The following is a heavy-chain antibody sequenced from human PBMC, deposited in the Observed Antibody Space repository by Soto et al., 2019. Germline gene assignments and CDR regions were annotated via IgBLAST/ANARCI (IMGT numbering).Heavy chain of an antibody. Sequence: EVQLLESGGGLVQPGGTLRLSCAASGFTFSSYAMSWVRQAPGKGLEWVSAIGGSGGSTYYAASVKGRFTISRDNSKNTLYVQMNSLRAEDTAVYYCAKGYSNYYYYSLDVWGKGTTVAVSS. J-gene: IGHJ6*03. CDR1: GFTFSSYA. CDR2: IGGSGGST. V-gene: IGHV3-23*01. CDR3: AKGYSNYYYYSLDV. D-gene: IGHD4-4*01.